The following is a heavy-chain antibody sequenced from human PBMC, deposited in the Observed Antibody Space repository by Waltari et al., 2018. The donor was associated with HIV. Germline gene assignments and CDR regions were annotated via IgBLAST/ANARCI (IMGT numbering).Heavy chain of an antibody. J-gene: IGHJ6*02. Sequence: QVQLQQWGAGLLKPSETLSLTCAVSGGSFSGYYWSWIRQPPGKGLEWIGEINHSGSTNYNPSLKSRVTRSVHTSKNEFSLKLSSVTAADTAVYYCARGREWFGSYYYGMDVWGQGTTVTVSS. CDR1: GGSFSGYY. CDR3: ARGREWFGSYYYGMDV. CDR2: INHSGST. D-gene: IGHD3-10*01. V-gene: IGHV4-34*01.